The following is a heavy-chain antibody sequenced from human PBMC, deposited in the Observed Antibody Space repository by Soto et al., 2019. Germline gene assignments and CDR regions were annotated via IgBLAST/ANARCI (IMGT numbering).Heavy chain of an antibody. CDR2: ISYDGSNK. D-gene: IGHD1-26*01. CDR1: GFTFSSYA. V-gene: IGHV3-30-3*01. CDR3: ARDRVRYSGSYYPSDY. Sequence: HLGGSLRLSCAASGFTFSSYAMHWVRQAPGKGLEWVAVISYDGSNKYYADSVKGRFTISRDNSKNTLYLQMNSLRAEDTAVYYCARDRVRYSGSYYPSDYWGQGTLVTVSS. J-gene: IGHJ4*02.